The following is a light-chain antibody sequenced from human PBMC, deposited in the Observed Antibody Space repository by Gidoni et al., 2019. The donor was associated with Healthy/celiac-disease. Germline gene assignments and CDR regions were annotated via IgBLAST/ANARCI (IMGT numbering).Light chain of an antibody. V-gene: IGLV3-1*01. J-gene: IGLJ2*01. CDR2: QDS. Sequence: SYELTPPPSVSVSPGQTASITCSGDKLGDKYACWYQQKPGQSPVLVIYQDSKRPSGIPERFSGSNSGNTATLTISGTQAMDEADYYCQAWDSSTDVVFVGGTKLTVL. CDR3: QAWDSSTDVV. CDR1: KLGDKY.